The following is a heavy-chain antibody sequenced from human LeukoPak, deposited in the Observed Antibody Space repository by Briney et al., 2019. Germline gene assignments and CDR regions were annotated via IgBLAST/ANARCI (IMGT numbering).Heavy chain of an antibody. Sequence: ASVKVSCKVSGYTLTELSMHWVRQAPGKGLEWMGGFDPEDGETIYAQKFQGRVTMTEDTSTDTAYMDMSRLRSEDTAVYYCARGTKNYYDSSGYYYEDYWGQGTLVTVSS. D-gene: IGHD3-22*01. V-gene: IGHV1-24*01. J-gene: IGHJ4*02. CDR2: FDPEDGET. CDR3: ARGTKNYYDSSGYYYEDY. CDR1: GYTLTELS.